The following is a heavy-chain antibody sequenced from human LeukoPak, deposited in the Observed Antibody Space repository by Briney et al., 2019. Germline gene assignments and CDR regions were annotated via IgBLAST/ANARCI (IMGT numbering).Heavy chain of an antibody. CDR2: INPNSGGT. Sequence: ASVKVSCKAPGYTFTGYYMHWVRQAPGQGLEWMGRINPNSGGTNYAQKFQGRVTMTRDTSTSTAYMELRSLRSDDTAVYYCARGLELRKTNFDYWGQGTLVTVSS. CDR1: GYTFTGYY. V-gene: IGHV1-2*06. J-gene: IGHJ4*02. CDR3: ARGLELRKTNFDY. D-gene: IGHD1-7*01.